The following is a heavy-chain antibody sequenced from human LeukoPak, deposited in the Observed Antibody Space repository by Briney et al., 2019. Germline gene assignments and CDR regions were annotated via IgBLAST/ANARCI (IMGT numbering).Heavy chain of an antibody. V-gene: IGHV1-69*13. Sequence: ASVKVSCKASGGTFSSYAISWVRQVPGQGLEWMGGIIPIFGTANYAQKFQGRVTITADESTSTAYMELSSLRSEDTAVYYCARDFRNCSSTSCYDEDPLDSPFYYYYYGMDVWGQGTTVTVSS. CDR3: ARDFRNCSSTSCYDEDPLDSPFYYYYYGMDV. D-gene: IGHD2-2*01. CDR2: IIPIFGTA. CDR1: GGTFSSYA. J-gene: IGHJ6*02.